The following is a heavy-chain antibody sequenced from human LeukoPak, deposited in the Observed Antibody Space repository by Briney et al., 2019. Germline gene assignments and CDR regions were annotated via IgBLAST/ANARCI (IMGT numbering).Heavy chain of an antibody. CDR1: GCTFTNYA. D-gene: IGHD2-15*01. J-gene: IGHJ6*02. CDR3: ARKSWHCRVNCSSVYSYALDV. Sequence: GASVKVSCKGSGCTFTNYAVHWVRQAPGQRLEWLGWINPGNGDTKYSQNFQGRVTVNSDRSAAAAYVELNSLTAEAAAAYYCARKSWHCRVNCSSVYSYALDVWGQGTTVTVPS. V-gene: IGHV1-3*01. CDR2: INPGNGDT.